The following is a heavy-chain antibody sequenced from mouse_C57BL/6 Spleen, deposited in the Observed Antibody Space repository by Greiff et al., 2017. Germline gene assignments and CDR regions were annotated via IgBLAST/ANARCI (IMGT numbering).Heavy chain of an antibody. CDR3: ARRGIYYGYRGYAMDY. D-gene: IGHD2-2*01. Sequence: VQLQQSGPELVKPGASVKISCKASGYTFTDYYMNWVKQSHGKSLEWIGDINPNNGGTSYNQQFKGKATLTVDKSSSTAYMELRSLTSEDSAVYYCARRGIYYGYRGYAMDYWGQGTSGTVSS. CDR2: INPNNGGT. V-gene: IGHV1-26*01. J-gene: IGHJ4*01. CDR1: GYTFTDYY.